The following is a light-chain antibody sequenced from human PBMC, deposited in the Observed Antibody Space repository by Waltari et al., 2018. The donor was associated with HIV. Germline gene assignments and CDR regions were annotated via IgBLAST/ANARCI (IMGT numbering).Light chain of an antibody. V-gene: IGKV4-1*01. CDR3: QQYYTLRST. CDR1: RTVLYNRNY. Sequence: DIVMTQYPDSLAVSLGARATVTCTSSRTVLYNRNYLAWYQQKPGQAPKVLIYWASTRAFGVPDRFSSSGSGTDFSLTISRVQADDVAIYYCQQYYTLRSTFGGGTKIEI. CDR2: WAS. J-gene: IGKJ4*01.